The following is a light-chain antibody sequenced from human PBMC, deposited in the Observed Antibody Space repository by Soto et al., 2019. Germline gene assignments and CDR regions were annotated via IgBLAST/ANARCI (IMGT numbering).Light chain of an antibody. CDR1: QSVSSR. V-gene: IGKV3-15*01. CDR3: QQYTNCPWT. Sequence: EIVMTQSPATLSVCPGERATLSCRASQSVSSRLAWYQQKLGQAPRLLIYGASTRATGIPARFSGSGSGTDFTLTISSLQSEDFVLYYCQQYTNCPWTFGQGTKVEIK. CDR2: GAS. J-gene: IGKJ1*01.